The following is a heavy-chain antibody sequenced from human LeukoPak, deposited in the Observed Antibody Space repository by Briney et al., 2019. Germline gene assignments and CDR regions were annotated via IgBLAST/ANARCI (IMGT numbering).Heavy chain of an antibody. CDR2: IIPIFGTA. V-gene: IGHV1-69*05. CDR3: ARDRTAARNSYWFDP. J-gene: IGHJ5*02. CDR1: GGTFSSYA. Sequence: SVKVSCKASGGTFSSYAISWVRQAPGQGLEWIGGIIPIFGTANYAQKFQGRVTITTDESTSTAYMELSSLRSEDTAVYYCARDRTAARNSYWFDPWGQGTLVTVSS. D-gene: IGHD6-6*01.